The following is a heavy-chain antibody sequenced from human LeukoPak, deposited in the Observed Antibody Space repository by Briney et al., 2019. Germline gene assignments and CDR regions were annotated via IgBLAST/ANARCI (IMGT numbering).Heavy chain of an antibody. CDR3: ARADCSSGSCFAVFDH. J-gene: IGHJ4*02. CDR2: IGSSGRTT. CDR1: GFDFHTFE. Sequence: GGSLSLSCAASGFDFHTFEMNWVRQAPGKGLGWVSRIGSSGRTTYYADSVKGRFTISRDNANNSLYLQMNSLGAEDTAVYYCARADCSSGSCFAVFDHWGQGALVTVSS. D-gene: IGHD6-19*01. V-gene: IGHV3-48*03.